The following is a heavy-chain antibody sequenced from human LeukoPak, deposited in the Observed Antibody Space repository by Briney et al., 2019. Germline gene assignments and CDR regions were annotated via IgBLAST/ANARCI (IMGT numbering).Heavy chain of an antibody. D-gene: IGHD3-3*01. V-gene: IGHV1-3*04. Sequence: ASVKVSCKASGYTFSSYAVQWVRQAPGQRLEWMGWINTDNGNTKYSQKFQGRITITRATSASTAYMELSSLRSDDTAVYYCARDADEVLRSYDFWSGYSGKYYFDYWGQGTLVTVSS. CDR2: INTDNGNT. CDR1: GYTFSSYA. J-gene: IGHJ4*02. CDR3: ARDADEVLRSYDFWSGYSGKYYFDY.